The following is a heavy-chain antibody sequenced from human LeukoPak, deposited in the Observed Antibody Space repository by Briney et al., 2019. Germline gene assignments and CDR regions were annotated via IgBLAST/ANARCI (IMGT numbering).Heavy chain of an antibody. CDR1: GASISNYY. CDR3: ARGGSIVGGTPHDTFDI. CDR2: MYYSGST. D-gene: IGHD1-26*01. Sequence: SETLSLTCTVSGASISNYYWSWIRQPPGKGLEWIGYMYYSGSTNYNPSLKSRVTISVDTSKNQFSLKLSSVTAADTAVYYCARGGSIVGGTPHDTFDIWGQGTMVTVSS. V-gene: IGHV4-59*01. J-gene: IGHJ3*02.